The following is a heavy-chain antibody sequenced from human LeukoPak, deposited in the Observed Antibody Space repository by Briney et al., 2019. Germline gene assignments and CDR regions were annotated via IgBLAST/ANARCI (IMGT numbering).Heavy chain of an antibody. CDR1: GFTFSTYA. CDR3: AKDLYGDYGGIDY. J-gene: IGHJ4*02. V-gene: IGHV3-23*01. Sequence: PGGSLRLSCAASGFTFSTYAMTWVRQAPGKGLEWVSVICGSGGSGSTYYADSVKGRFTISRDNSKNTLYLQMNSLKAEDTAIYYCAKDLYGDYGGIDYWGQGTLVTVSS. CDR2: ICGSGGSGST. D-gene: IGHD4-17*01.